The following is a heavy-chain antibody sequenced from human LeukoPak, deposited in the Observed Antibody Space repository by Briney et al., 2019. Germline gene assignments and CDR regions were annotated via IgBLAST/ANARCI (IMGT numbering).Heavy chain of an antibody. V-gene: IGHV3-23*01. CDR2: IVGSGGGT. J-gene: IGHJ4*02. CDR1: GFSFSSYA. Sequence: GGSLRLSCAASGFSFSSYAMTWVRQAPGKGLEWVSGIVGSGGGTYYADSVKGRFTISRDNSKNTLYLQMSSLRAEDTAVYYCAKEHMAAAVYYFDYWGQGTLVTVSS. D-gene: IGHD6-13*01. CDR3: AKEHMAAAVYYFDY.